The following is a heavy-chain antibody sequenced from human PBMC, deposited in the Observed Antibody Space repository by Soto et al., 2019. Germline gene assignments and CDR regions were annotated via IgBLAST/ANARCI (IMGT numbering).Heavy chain of an antibody. Sequence: GGSLRLSCAASGFTFSSYAMSWVRQAPGKGLEWVSAISGSGGSTYYADSVKGRFTISRDNSKNTLYLQMNSLRAEDTAVYYCAKAQIPWSSWYYFDYWGQGTLVTVSS. J-gene: IGHJ4*02. CDR2: ISGSGGST. V-gene: IGHV3-23*01. CDR1: GFTFSSYA. CDR3: AKAQIPWSSWYYFDY. D-gene: IGHD6-13*01.